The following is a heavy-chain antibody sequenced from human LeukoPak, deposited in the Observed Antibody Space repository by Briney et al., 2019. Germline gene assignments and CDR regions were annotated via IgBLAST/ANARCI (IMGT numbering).Heavy chain of an antibody. CDR1: GFTFDDYA. V-gene: IGHV3-43*02. CDR3: GQECVWNDYDCMDV. CDR2: ISGDGGST. D-gene: IGHD1-1*01. J-gene: IGHJ6*01. Sequence: GGSLRLSCAASGFTFDDYAMHWVRQAPGKGLEWVSLISGDGGSTCYADSVKGRFTISRDNSKNSLYLQMNSLRTEDTALYYCGQECVWNDYDCMDVWGERTMVTVSS.